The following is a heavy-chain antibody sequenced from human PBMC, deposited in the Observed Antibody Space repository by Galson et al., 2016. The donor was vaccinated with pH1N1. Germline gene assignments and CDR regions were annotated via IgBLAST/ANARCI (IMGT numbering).Heavy chain of an antibody. CDR2: ISGYNGNT. V-gene: IGHV1-18*01. Sequence: QSGAEVKEPGASVKVSCKASGYMFTSYGITWVRQAPGQGLEWMGLISGYNGNTNYAQKFRGRLTMTTDTSTTTAYMELRSPRSDDTAFYYCARLSGSRWLDPWGQGTLVTVSS. CDR1: GYMFTSYG. D-gene: IGHD3-10*01. CDR3: ARLSGSRWLDP. J-gene: IGHJ5*02.